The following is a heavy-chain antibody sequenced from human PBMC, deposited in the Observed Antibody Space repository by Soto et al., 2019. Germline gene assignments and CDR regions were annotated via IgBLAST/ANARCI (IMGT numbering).Heavy chain of an antibody. V-gene: IGHV4-34*01. CDR2: MNHSGST. J-gene: IGHJ6*02. CDR3: AGGVRGYSYGLRGDYYYYYGMDV. CDR1: GGSFSGYY. D-gene: IGHD5-18*01. Sequence: QVQLQQWGAGLLKPSETLSLTCAVYGGSFSGYYWSWIRQPPGKGLEWIGEMNHSGSTNYNPSLNSRVTISVDTSKNQFSLKLSSVTATDTAVYYCAGGVRGYSYGLRGDYYYYYGMDVWGQGTTVTVSS.